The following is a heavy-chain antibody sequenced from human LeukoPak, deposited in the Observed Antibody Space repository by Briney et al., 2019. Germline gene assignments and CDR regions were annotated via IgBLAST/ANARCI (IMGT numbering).Heavy chain of an antibody. CDR2: ISSSGSTI. CDR1: GFTFSSYE. V-gene: IGHV3-48*03. D-gene: IGHD3-16*01. J-gene: IGHJ4*02. CDR3: ARDRYDYVWGSYVFDY. Sequence: PGGSLRLSCAASGFTFSSYEMNWVRQAPGKGLKWVSYISSSGSTIYYADSVKGRFTISRDNAKNSLYLQMNSLRAEDTAVYYCARDRYDYVWGSYVFDYWGQGTLVTVSS.